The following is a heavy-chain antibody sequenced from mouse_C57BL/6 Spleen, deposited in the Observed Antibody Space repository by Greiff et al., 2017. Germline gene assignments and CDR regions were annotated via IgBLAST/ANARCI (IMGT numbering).Heavy chain of an antibody. V-gene: IGHV1-26*01. J-gene: IGHJ4*01. Sequence: EVQLQQSGPELVKPGASVKISCKASGYTFTDYYMNWVKQSHGKSLEWIGDLNPNNGGTSYNQKFKGKATLTVDKSSSTAYMELRSLTSEDSAVYYCASPIYDGYYVDYAMDYWGQGTSVTVSS. CDR1: GYTFTDYY. CDR3: ASPIYDGYYVDYAMDY. D-gene: IGHD2-3*01. CDR2: LNPNNGGT.